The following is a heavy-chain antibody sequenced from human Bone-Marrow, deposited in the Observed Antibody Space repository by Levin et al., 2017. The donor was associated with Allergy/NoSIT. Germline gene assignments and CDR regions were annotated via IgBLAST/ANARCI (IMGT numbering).Heavy chain of an antibody. Sequence: GGSLRLSCAASGFTFSDYYMSWIRQAPGKGLEWVSYISSSGSTIYYADSVKGRFTISRDNAKNSLYLQMNSLRAEDTAVYYCAREFECCGPRVSPTWDGYWGQGTLVTVSS. CDR2: ISSSGSTI. D-gene: IGHD6-13*01. V-gene: IGHV3-11*01. CDR1: GFTFSDYY. CDR3: AREFECCGPRVSPTWDGY. J-gene: IGHJ4*02.